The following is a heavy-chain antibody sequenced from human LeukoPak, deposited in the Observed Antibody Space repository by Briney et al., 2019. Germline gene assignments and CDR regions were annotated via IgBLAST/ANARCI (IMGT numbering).Heavy chain of an antibody. CDR1: GGSIGSSSYY. V-gene: IGHV4-39*07. CDR3: ARGDTAMVPIED. J-gene: IGHJ4*02. D-gene: IGHD5-18*01. Sequence: SETLSLTCTVSGGSIGSSSYYWGWIRQPPGKGLEWIGSIYYSGSTYYNPSLKSRVTMSVDTSKNQFSLKLSSVTAADTAVYYCARGDTAMVPIEDWGQGTLVIVSS. CDR2: IYYSGST.